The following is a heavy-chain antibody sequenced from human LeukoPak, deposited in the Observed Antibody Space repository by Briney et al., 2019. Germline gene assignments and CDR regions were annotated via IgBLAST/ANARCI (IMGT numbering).Heavy chain of an antibody. CDR1: GFPVSVNY. D-gene: IGHD1-26*01. CDR3: AAKGNGYSGIYVFAH. V-gene: IGHV3-66*01. CDR2: LYSSGGT. J-gene: IGHJ4*02. Sequence: GGSLRLTCAASGFPVSVNYMSWVRQAPGKGLEWVSVLYSSGGTKYADSVKGRFTISRDSSDNTLHLQMNSLRAEDTAVYYCAAKGNGYSGIYVFAHWGQGTLVTVSS.